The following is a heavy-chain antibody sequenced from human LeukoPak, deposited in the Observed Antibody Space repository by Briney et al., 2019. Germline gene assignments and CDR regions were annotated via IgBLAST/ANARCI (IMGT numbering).Heavy chain of an antibody. CDR3: ATYSYGSSFDY. V-gene: IGHV4-4*09. D-gene: IGHD5-18*01. CDR1: GGSISSYY. J-gene: IGHJ4*02. CDR2: IYTSGST. Sequence: SSETLSLTCTVSGGSISSYYWSWIRQPPGKGLEWIGYIYTSGSTNYNPSLKSRVTISVDTSKNQFSLKLSSVTAADTAVYYCATYSYGSSFDYWGQGTLVTVSS.